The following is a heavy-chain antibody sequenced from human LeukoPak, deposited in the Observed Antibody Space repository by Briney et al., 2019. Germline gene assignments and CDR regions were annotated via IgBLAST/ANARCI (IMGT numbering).Heavy chain of an antibody. J-gene: IGHJ1*01. CDR1: GGSISSSSYY. CDR2: IYYSGST. V-gene: IGHV4-39*07. Sequence: SETLSLTCTVSGGSISSSSYYWGWIRQPPGKGLEWIGSIYYSGSTYYNPSLKSRVTISVDTPKNQFSLKLSSVTAADTAVYYCATETRPRYQWLPLGGEYFQHWGQGTLVTVSS. D-gene: IGHD6-19*01. CDR3: ATETRPRYQWLPLGGEYFQH.